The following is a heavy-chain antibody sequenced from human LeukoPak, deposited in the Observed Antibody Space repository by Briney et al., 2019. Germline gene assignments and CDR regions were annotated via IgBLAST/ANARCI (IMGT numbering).Heavy chain of an antibody. V-gene: IGHV4-34*01. Sequence: SETLSLTCAVYGGSFSGYYWSWIRQPPGKGLEWIGEINNGGSTNYNPSLKSRVTISVDTSKNQFSLKLSSVTAADTAVYYCARGRDGYNYVYYYYYYMDVWGKGTTVTVSS. J-gene: IGHJ6*03. CDR3: ARGRDGYNYVYYYYYYMDV. CDR2: INNGGST. CDR1: GGSFSGYY. D-gene: IGHD5-24*01.